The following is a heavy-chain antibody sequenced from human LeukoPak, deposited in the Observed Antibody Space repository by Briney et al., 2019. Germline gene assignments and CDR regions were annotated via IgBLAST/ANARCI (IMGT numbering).Heavy chain of an antibody. J-gene: IGHJ4*02. Sequence: PSETLSLTRAVYGGSFSGYYWSWIRQPPGKGLEWIGEINHSGSTNYNPSLKSRVTISVDTSKNQFSLKLSSVTAADTAVYYCARGTSLQSGSYYFDYWGQGTLVTVSS. D-gene: IGHD1-26*01. V-gene: IGHV4-34*01. CDR2: INHSGST. CDR3: ARGTSLQSGSYYFDY. CDR1: GGSFSGYY.